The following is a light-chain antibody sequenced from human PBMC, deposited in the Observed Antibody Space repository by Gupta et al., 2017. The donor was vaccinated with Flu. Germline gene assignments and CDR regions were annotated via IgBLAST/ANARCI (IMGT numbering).Light chain of an antibody. Sequence: HSALTQPPSASGSPGHPVTISCTGPSNDGGSYNYVSWYQQKPGKSPKLLIYEVTKRPSGVPDRFSGSKSGNTASLTVSGPQAEDEADYYCPAYGGSNNLLFGGGTRLTVL. CDR1: SNDGGSYNY. V-gene: IGLV2-8*01. CDR3: PAYGGSNNLL. J-gene: IGLJ2*01. CDR2: EVT.